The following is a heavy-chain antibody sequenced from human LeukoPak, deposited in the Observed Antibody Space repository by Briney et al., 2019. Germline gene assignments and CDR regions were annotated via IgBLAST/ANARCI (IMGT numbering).Heavy chain of an antibody. CDR2: MNPNSGNT. D-gene: IGHD2/OR15-2a*01. J-gene: IGHJ5*02. CDR1: GHTLTSYD. CDR3: ARGLEYCDGATCSTWFDP. Sequence: ASVKVSCKASGHTLTSYDIHWVRQATGQGLEWMGWMNPNSGNTGYAQKFQGRVTMTRDTSISTAYMELSGLKYEDTAVYYCARGLEYCDGATCSTWFDPWGQGTLVTVSS. V-gene: IGHV1-8*01.